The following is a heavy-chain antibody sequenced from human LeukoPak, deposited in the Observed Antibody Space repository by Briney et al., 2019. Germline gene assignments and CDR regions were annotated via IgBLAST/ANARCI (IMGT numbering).Heavy chain of an antibody. CDR3: TTGPDVATVNPFDY. J-gene: IGHJ4*02. V-gene: IGHV3-15*01. Sequence: GESLRLSCAASGFTFSSFAMGWARQAPGKGLEWVGRIKSKTDGGTTDYAAPVKGRFTISRDDSKNTLYLQMNSLKTEDTAVYYCTTGPDVATVNPFDYWGQGTLVTVSS. CDR1: GFTFSSFA. D-gene: IGHD4-17*01. CDR2: IKSKTDGGTT.